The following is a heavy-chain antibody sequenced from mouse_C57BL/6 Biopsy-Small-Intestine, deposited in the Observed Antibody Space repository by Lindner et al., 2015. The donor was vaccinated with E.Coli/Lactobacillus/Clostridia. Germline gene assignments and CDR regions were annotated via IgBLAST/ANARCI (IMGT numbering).Heavy chain of an antibody. CDR1: GYSFTNYY. V-gene: IGHV1-66*01. J-gene: IGHJ4*01. CDR2: IFPGSGNT. Sequence: VQLQESGPELVKPGASVKISCKASGYSFTNYYIHWVKQWPGQGLEWIGWIFPGSGNTKYNEKFKGKATLTADTSSSTAYMQLSSLTSEDSAVYYCSRSTQLGLQMDYWGQGTSVTVSS. CDR3: SRSTQLGLQMDY. D-gene: IGHD3-1*01.